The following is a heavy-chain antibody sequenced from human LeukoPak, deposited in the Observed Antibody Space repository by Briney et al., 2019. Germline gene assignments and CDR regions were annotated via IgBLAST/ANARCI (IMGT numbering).Heavy chain of an antibody. J-gene: IGHJ3*02. CDR2: INQDGSRK. Sequence: GGSLRLSCAASGFAFSSHWMNWVRQAPGKGLEWVAIINQDGSRKSSADSVKGRFTISRDNAKNLLYLQMNSLRAEDTAVYYCARGLRITMVRGVMGSAFDIWGQGTMVTVSS. D-gene: IGHD3-10*01. V-gene: IGHV3-7*03. CDR3: ARGLRITMVRGVMGSAFDI. CDR1: GFAFSSHW.